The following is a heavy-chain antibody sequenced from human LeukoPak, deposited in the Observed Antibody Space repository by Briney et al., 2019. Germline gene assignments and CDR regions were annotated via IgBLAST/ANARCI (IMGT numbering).Heavy chain of an antibody. Sequence: PGGSLRLSCAASGFTFSRFWMTWVRQAPGKGLEWVANINQDGSEKYYVDSVKGRFTISRDNAKNSLYLQMNSLRAEDTAVYYCARDGGDDAFDIWGQGTMVTVSS. CDR3: ARDGGDDAFDI. D-gene: IGHD3-16*01. J-gene: IGHJ3*02. V-gene: IGHV3-7*01. CDR1: GFTFSRFW. CDR2: INQDGSEK.